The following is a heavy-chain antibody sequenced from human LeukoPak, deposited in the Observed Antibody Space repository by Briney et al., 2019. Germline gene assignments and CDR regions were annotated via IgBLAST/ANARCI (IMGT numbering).Heavy chain of an antibody. J-gene: IGHJ4*02. CDR2: ISGTDGST. D-gene: IGHD2-2*01. V-gene: IGHV3-23*01. Sequence: GGSLRLSCAASGFTFSSYAMSWVRQAPGKGLEWVSAISGTDGSTYYADSVKGRFTISRDNSKNTLYLQMNSLRAEDTAVYYCARVRGYCSTTSCSPFDYWGQGTLVTVSS. CDR1: GFTFSSYA. CDR3: ARVRGYCSTTSCSPFDY.